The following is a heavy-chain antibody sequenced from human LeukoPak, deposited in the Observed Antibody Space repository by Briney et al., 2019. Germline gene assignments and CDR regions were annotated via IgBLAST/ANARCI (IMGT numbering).Heavy chain of an antibody. CDR3: AKDLWELPN. V-gene: IGHV3-23*01. Sequence: GGSLRLSCAASGFTFSSYPMSGVRKAPGKGLEWVSAISGSGGSTYYADSVKGRFTISRDNSKNTLYLQMNSLRAEDTAVYYCAKDLWELPNWGQGTMVTVSS. J-gene: IGHJ3*01. D-gene: IGHD1-26*01. CDR2: ISGSGGST. CDR1: GFTFSSYP.